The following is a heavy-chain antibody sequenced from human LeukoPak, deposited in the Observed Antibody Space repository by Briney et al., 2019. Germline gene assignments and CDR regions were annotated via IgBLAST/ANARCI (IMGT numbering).Heavy chain of an antibody. Sequence: SETLSLTCTVSGYSISSGYYWGWIRQPPGKGLEWIGSIYHSGSTYYNPSLKSRVTISVDTSKNQFSLKLSSVTAADTAVYYCARGGLLRYFDWLLPQDYYYGMDVWGQGTTVTVSS. D-gene: IGHD3-9*01. CDR3: ARGGLLRYFDWLLPQDYYYGMDV. V-gene: IGHV4-38-2*02. CDR1: GYSISSGYY. J-gene: IGHJ6*02. CDR2: IYHSGST.